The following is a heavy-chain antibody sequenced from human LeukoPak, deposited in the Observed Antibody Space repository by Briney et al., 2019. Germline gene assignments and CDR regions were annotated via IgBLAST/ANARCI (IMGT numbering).Heavy chain of an antibody. CDR1: GFTFSSYA. V-gene: IGHV3-30*01. CDR3: ARAHITMVRGVIGTFDY. J-gene: IGHJ4*02. CDR2: ISYDGSNK. D-gene: IGHD3-10*01. Sequence: PGRSLRLSCAASGFTFSSYAMHWVRQAPGKGLKWVAVISYDGSNKYYADSVKGRFTISRDNSKNTLYLQMNSLRAEDTAVYYCARAHITMVRGVIGTFDYWGQGTLVTVSS.